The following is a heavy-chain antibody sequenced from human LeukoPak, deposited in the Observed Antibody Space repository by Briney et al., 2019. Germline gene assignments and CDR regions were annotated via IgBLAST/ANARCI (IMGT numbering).Heavy chain of an antibody. D-gene: IGHD3-22*01. Sequence: GGSLRLSCAASGFTLSNYAMSWVRQAPGKGLEWVSGISGSGGTTYYAASVKGRFSISRDNSKNTVYLQMNNLRAEDTAVYYCARGKRDSSGYYYPFDYWGQGTLVTVSS. J-gene: IGHJ4*02. CDR1: GFTLSNYA. CDR3: ARGKRDSSGYYYPFDY. V-gene: IGHV3-23*01. CDR2: ISGSGGTT.